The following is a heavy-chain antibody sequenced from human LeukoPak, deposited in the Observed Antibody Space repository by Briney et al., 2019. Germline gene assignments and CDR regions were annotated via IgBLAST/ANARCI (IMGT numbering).Heavy chain of an antibody. CDR3: ATPLSYFWGSYRSSARLHHYGMDV. Sequence: ASVKVSCKASGYTFTGYYMYWVRQPPAQGLEWMGRINPNSGGTNYAQKVQGRVTMNRDTSISTAYMELSRLRSDNTAVYYCATPLSYFWGSYRSSARLHHYGMDVWGQGTTVTVSS. J-gene: IGHJ6*02. D-gene: IGHD3-16*02. CDR2: INPNSGGT. CDR1: GYTFTGYY. V-gene: IGHV1-2*06.